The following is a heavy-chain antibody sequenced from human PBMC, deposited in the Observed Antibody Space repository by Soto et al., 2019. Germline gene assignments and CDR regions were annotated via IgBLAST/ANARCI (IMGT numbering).Heavy chain of an antibody. CDR2: ISSSSYI. CDR3: ARDHGIAARRNAFDI. D-gene: IGHD6-6*01. Sequence: GGSLRLSCAASGFTFSSYSMSWVRQAPGKGLEWVSSISSSSYIYYADSVKGRFTISRDNAKNSLYLQMNSLRAEDTAVYYCARDHGIAARRNAFDIWGQGTMVTVSS. CDR1: GFTFSSYS. J-gene: IGHJ3*02. V-gene: IGHV3-21*01.